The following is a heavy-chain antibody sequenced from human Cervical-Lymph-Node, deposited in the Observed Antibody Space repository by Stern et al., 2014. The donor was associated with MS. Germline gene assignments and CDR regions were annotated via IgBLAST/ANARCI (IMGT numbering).Heavy chain of an antibody. V-gene: IGHV3-21*01. CDR2: ISSSSSYI. Sequence: VQLVQSGGGLVKPGWSLRLSCAASGFTFSSYSMNWVRQAPGKGLEWVSSISSSSSYIYYADSVKGRFTISRDNAKNSLYLQMNSLRAEDTAVYYCARDGGAIYYDSSGYHNDAFDIWGQGTMVTVSS. CDR3: ARDGGAIYYDSSGYHNDAFDI. CDR1: GFTFSSYS. J-gene: IGHJ3*02. D-gene: IGHD3-22*01.